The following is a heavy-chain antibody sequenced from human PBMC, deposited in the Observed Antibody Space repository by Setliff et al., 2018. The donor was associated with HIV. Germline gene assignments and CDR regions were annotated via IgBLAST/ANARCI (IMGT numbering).Heavy chain of an antibody. CDR1: GDSISNYY. J-gene: IGHJ4*02. V-gene: IGHV4-4*09. CDR3: ARGRGSSSSWPIDY. Sequence: PSETLSLTCTVSGDSISNYYWSWVRQPPGKGLEWIGYIYTTGSTNYNPSLKSRVTISLDTSKNQFSLKLSSVTAADTAVYFCARGRGSSSSWPIDYWGQGTLVTVSS. CDR2: IYTTGST. D-gene: IGHD6-13*01.